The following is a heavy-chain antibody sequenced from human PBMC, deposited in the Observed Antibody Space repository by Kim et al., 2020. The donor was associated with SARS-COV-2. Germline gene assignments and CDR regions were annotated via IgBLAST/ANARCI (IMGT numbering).Heavy chain of an antibody. D-gene: IGHD6-25*01. Sequence: YGQKFQGRVTMTRDTSISPAYMELNRLRSDDTAVYYCARDSAATANWEFDYWGQGTQVTVSS. CDR3: ARDSAATANWEFDY. J-gene: IGHJ4*02. V-gene: IGHV1-2*02.